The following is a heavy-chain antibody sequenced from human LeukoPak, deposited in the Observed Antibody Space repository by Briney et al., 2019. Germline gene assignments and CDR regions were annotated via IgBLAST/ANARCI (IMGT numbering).Heavy chain of an antibody. CDR3: ARDLETLAARNELIWSNWIDP. CDR2: ISYDGNNK. V-gene: IGHV3-30-3*01. D-gene: IGHD6-6*01. CDR1: GFTFNHFA. J-gene: IGHJ5*02. Sequence: GGSLRLSCAASGFTFNHFAMHWVRQAPGKGLEWVAVISYDGNNKYHADSVKGRLTISRDNSKNTLYLQMNSLRGDDTAMYYCARDLETLAARNELIWSNWIDPWGQGTLVTVSS.